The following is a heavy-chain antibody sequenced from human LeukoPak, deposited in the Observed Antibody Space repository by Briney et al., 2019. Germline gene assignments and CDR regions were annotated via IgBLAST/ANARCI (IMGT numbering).Heavy chain of an antibody. V-gene: IGHV3-74*01. CDR1: GFTFSNYW. Sequence: PGGSLRLSCAASGFTFSNYWMHWVRQAPGKGLMWVSRINTDGNFITYADSVKGRFTISRDNAKNKLYLQMNSLGAEDTAVYYCARGDYGDYFDYWGQGTLVTVSS. D-gene: IGHD4/OR15-4a*01. CDR3: ARGDYGDYFDY. J-gene: IGHJ4*02. CDR2: INTDGNFI.